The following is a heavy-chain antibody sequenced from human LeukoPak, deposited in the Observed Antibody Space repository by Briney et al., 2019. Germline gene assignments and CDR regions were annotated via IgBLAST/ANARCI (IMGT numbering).Heavy chain of an antibody. CDR1: GGSISSSSYY. CDR2: IYYSGST. Sequence: PSETLSLTCTVSGGSISSSSYYWGWIRQPPGKGLEWIGSIYYSGSTYYNPSLKSRVTISVDTSKNQFSLKLSSVTAADTAVYYCARDRVRGVIPNYYFDYWGQGTMVTVSS. J-gene: IGHJ4*02. CDR3: ARDRVRGVIPNYYFDY. V-gene: IGHV4-39*07. D-gene: IGHD3-10*01.